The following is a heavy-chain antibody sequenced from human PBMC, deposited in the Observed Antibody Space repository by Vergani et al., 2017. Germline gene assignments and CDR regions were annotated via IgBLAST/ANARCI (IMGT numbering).Heavy chain of an antibody. CDR3: AKHFRGWGIDY. V-gene: IGHV3-30*02. CDR1: GFTLSNYD. J-gene: IGHJ4*02. Sequence: QVQLVESGGGVVQRVGSLRLSCATSGFTLSNYDMQWIGQGPGKGLEFVAFIQFDGSNQYYADSVKGRFTLSRDFSKNTLYLKMNSLRTDDTATYYCAKHFRGWGIDYWGQGTQVIVSS. D-gene: IGHD3-16*01. CDR2: IQFDGSNQ.